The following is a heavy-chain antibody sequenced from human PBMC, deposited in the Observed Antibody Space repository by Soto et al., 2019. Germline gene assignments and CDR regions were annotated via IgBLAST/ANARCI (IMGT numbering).Heavy chain of an antibody. CDR3: ARDSYDSSGYYPLDY. CDR1: GFNFNSHW. J-gene: IGHJ4*02. CDR2: IWSDGSNK. Sequence: GGSLRLSCAASGFNFNSHWMNWVRQAPGKGLEWVAVIWSDGSNKYYADSVKGRFTISRDNSKNTLYLQMNSLRAEDTAVYYCARDSYDSSGYYPLDYWGQGTLVTVSS. V-gene: IGHV3-33*08. D-gene: IGHD3-22*01.